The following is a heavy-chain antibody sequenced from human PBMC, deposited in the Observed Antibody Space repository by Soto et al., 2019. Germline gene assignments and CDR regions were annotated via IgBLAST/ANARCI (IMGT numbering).Heavy chain of an antibody. CDR3: ATRITVFGLLIPPFDP. CDR1: GGSVNGYY. Sequence: SETLSLTCAVYGGSVNGYYWNWIRQPPGKGLEWIGGINHTGGTHYKPSLQSRVTMSVDTSKNQFSLRLSSVTAADTAIYYCATRITVFGLLIPPFDPWGQGTQVTVSS. J-gene: IGHJ5*02. V-gene: IGHV4-34*01. CDR2: INHTGGT. D-gene: IGHD1-20*01.